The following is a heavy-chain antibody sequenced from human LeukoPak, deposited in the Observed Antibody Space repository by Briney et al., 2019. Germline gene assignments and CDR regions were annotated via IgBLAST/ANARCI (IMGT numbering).Heavy chain of an antibody. CDR3: AKDWRQLLYNWFDP. D-gene: IGHD2-2*01. J-gene: IGHJ5*02. Sequence: PGGSLRLSCAASGVTFSSYAMSWVRQAPGKGLEWVAVISYDGSNKYYADSVKGRFTISRDNSKNTLYLQMNSLRAEDTAVYYCAKDWRQLLYNWFDPWGQGTLVTVSS. CDR1: GVTFSSYA. CDR2: ISYDGSNK. V-gene: IGHV3-30*18.